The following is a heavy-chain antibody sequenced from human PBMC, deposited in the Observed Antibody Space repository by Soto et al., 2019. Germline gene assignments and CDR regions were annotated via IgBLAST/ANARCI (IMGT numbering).Heavy chain of an antibody. CDR1: GCSISSGGYY. V-gene: IGHV4-31*03. Sequence: AXETLSLPCTVAGCSISSGGYYWSWIRQHPGKGLEWIGYIYYSGSTYYNPSLKSRVTISVDTSKNQFSLKLSSVTAADTAVYYCARDYGGERDYYYYGMDVWGQGTTVTVSS. CDR2: IYYSGST. J-gene: IGHJ6*02. D-gene: IGHD2-21*01. CDR3: ARDYGGERDYYYYGMDV.